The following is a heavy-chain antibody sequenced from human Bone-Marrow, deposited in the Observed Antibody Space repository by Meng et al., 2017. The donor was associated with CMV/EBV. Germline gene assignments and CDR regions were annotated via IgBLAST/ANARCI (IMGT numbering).Heavy chain of an antibody. CDR1: GGSISSYY. Sequence: SETLSLPCTVSGGSISSYYWSWIRQPPGKGLEWIGYIYYSGSTNYNPSLKSRVTISVDTSKNQFSLKLSSVTAADTAVYYCARTRITMIVGGAFDIWGHGTRVTVSS. CDR3: ARTRITMIVGGAFDI. CDR2: IYYSGST. J-gene: IGHJ3*02. V-gene: IGHV4-59*01. D-gene: IGHD3-22*01.